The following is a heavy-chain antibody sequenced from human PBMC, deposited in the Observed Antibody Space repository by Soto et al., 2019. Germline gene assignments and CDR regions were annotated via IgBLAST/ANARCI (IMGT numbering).Heavy chain of an antibody. CDR2: ISTGDGDT. Sequence: VQLIQSGAEVKKPGASVRGSCKASGYTFTNYAMHWVRQAPGQSLEWMGWISTGDGDTSYSQNFQDRLTITRETSASTVYMDLSSLRSEDTAMYYCAREVRSAGEDRWGQGTLVSVSS. J-gene: IGHJ5*02. V-gene: IGHV1-3*04. D-gene: IGHD6-19*01. CDR3: AREVRSAGEDR. CDR1: GYTFTNYA.